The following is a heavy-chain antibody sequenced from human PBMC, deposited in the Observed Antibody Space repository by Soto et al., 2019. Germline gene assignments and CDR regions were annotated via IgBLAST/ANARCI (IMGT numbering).Heavy chain of an antibody. J-gene: IGHJ6*01. CDR2: ISGSGGST. V-gene: IGHV3-23*01. D-gene: IGHD3-3*01. Sequence: RRVSKIPVKGLEWVSAISGSGGSTYYADSVKGRFTISRDNSKNTLYLQMNSLRAEDTAVYYCAGEPRGGAYDTDFRRQRSTVPVS. CDR3: AGEPRGGAYDTDF.